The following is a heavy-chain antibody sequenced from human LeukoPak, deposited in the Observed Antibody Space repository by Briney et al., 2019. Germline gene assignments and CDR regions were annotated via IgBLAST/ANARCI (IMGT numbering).Heavy chain of an antibody. D-gene: IGHD6-19*01. CDR3: ARLVASTLTVASDAFDI. J-gene: IGHJ3*02. CDR2: IYYSGST. Sequence: SETLSLTCTVSGGSISSYYWSWIRQPPGKGLEWIGYIYYSGSTNYNPSLKSRVTISVDTSKNQFSLKLSSVTAADTAVYYCARLVASTLTVASDAFDIWGQGTMVTVSS. CDR1: GGSISSYY. V-gene: IGHV4-59*01.